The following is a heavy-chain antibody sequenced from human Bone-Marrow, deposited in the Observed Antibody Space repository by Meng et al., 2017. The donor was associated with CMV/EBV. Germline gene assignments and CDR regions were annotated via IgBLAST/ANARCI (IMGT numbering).Heavy chain of an antibody. J-gene: IGHJ4*02. CDR1: GFTFSDYN. Sequence: GESLKISCAASGFTFSDYNMNWVRQAPGKGLEWVSTISASRSYIYYADSLKGRFTISRDNAKNSLYLQMNSLRAEDTAVYYCAKDRGTVTTQGTDYWGQGTLVTVSS. CDR2: ISASRSYI. D-gene: IGHD4-11*01. CDR3: AKDRGTVTTQGTDY. V-gene: IGHV3-21*01.